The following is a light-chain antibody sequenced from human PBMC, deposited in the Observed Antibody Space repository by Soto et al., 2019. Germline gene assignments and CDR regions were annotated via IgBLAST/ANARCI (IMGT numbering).Light chain of an antibody. Sequence: DIQMTQSPSSLSASVGDRVTITCRASQSISSYLNWCQQKPGKAPKLLIYATSSLHSGVPSRFSGSGFGTDFTLTISSLQPDDFATYYCQQYNSYSFGQGTKVDI. J-gene: IGKJ1*01. CDR1: QSISSY. V-gene: IGKV1-39*01. CDR2: ATS. CDR3: QQYNSYS.